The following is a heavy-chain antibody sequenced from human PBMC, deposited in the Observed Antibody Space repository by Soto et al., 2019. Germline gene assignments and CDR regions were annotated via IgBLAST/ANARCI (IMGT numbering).Heavy chain of an antibody. CDR1: GYTFTGYY. V-gene: IGHV1-2*04. D-gene: IGHD3-3*01. Sequence: ASVKVSCKASGYTFTGYYMHWVRQAPGQGLEWMGWINPNSGGTNYAQKFQGWVTMTRDTSISTAYMELSRLRSDDTAVYYCARGKRVRFLEWSTPTYMDVWGKGTTVTVSS. CDR2: INPNSGGT. J-gene: IGHJ6*03. CDR3: ARGKRVRFLEWSTPTYMDV.